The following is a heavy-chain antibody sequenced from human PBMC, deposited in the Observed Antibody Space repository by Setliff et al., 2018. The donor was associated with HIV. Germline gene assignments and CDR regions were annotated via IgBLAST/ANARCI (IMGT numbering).Heavy chain of an antibody. J-gene: IGHJ6*03. CDR3: ARGLTIFGVATPGIYSFMDV. CDR2: IYYSGST. V-gene: IGHV4-59*11. Sequence: SETLSLTCSVSGASISSHYWNWIRQPPGKGLEWIGYIYYSGSTNYNPSLKSRVTISVDTSKNQLSLKLSSVTAADTAVYYCARGLTIFGVATPGIYSFMDVWGKGTTVTVSS. D-gene: IGHD3-3*01. CDR1: GASISSHY.